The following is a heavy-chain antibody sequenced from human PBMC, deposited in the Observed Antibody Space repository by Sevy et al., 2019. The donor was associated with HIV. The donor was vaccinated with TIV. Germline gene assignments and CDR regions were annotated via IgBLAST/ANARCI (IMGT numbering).Heavy chain of an antibody. CDR1: GGTFSSYA. CDR2: IIPIFGTA. J-gene: IGHJ3*02. D-gene: IGHD2-15*01. V-gene: IGHV1-69*13. Sequence: ASVKVSCKASGGTFSSYAISWVRQAPGQGLEWMGGIIPIFGTANYAQMFQGRVTITADESTSTAYMELSSLRSEDTAVYYCARDHCSGGSCYLGYDAFDIWGQGTMVTVSS. CDR3: ARDHCSGGSCYLGYDAFDI.